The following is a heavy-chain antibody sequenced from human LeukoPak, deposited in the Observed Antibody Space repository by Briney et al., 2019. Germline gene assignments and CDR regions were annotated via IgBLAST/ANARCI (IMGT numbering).Heavy chain of an antibody. CDR2: IYSEGSRT. V-gene: IGHV3-74*01. J-gene: IGHJ3*02. Sequence: GGSLRLSCAGSGFTLSSYWMHWVRQGPGKGLVWVSRIYSEGSRTTYADSVRGRFTISGDNAKNTLYLQMNSLRADDTAVYHCARSGRGGAFDIWGQGTMVTVSS. CDR3: ARSGRGGAFDI. CDR1: GFTLSSYW. D-gene: IGHD1-26*01.